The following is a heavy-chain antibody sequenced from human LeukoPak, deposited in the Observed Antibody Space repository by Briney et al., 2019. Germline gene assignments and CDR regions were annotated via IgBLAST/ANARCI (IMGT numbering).Heavy chain of an antibody. J-gene: IGHJ6*04. Sequence: PSETLSLTCAVFGGSFNGYYWSWIRQPPGKGLEWIGEINHRGSTNYNPSLRGRVTISVDTSKNQFSLKLSSVTAADTAVYYCARVVVVVADGMDVWGKGTTVTVSS. D-gene: IGHD2-15*01. CDR2: INHRGST. V-gene: IGHV4-34*01. CDR3: ARVVVVVADGMDV. CDR1: GGSFNGYY.